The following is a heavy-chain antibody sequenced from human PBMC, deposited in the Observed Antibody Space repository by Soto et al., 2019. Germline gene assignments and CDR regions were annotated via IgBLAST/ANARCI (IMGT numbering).Heavy chain of an antibody. V-gene: IGHV1-2*04. D-gene: IGHD3-10*01. CDR2: INPNSGGT. Sequence: ASVKVSCKASGYTFTGYYMHWVRQAPGQGLEWMGWINPNSGGTNYAQKFQGWVTMTRDTSISTAYMELSRLRSDDTAVYYCARGGYNYYGSGSSYYMDVWGKGTTVTVSS. J-gene: IGHJ6*03. CDR3: ARGGYNYYGSGSSYYMDV. CDR1: GYTFTGYY.